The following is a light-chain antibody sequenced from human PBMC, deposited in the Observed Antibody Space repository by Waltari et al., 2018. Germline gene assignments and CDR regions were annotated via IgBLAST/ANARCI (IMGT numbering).Light chain of an antibody. CDR3: QSYDNINQGV. CDR1: SGSIASNF. CDR2: EDN. J-gene: IGLJ3*02. V-gene: IGLV6-57*04. Sequence: NFMLTQSHSVSESPGKTVTISCTRSSGSIASNFVQWYQQRPGRAPTTVIYEDNQRPSGVPDRFSGSIDSSANSASLTISGLKTEDEADYYCQSYDNINQGVFGGGTKLTVL.